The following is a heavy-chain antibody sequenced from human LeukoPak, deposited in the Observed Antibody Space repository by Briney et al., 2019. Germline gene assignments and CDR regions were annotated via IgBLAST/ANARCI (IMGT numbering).Heavy chain of an antibody. V-gene: IGHV4-39*01. CDR3: ARSRPYCSGGSCSPFDP. J-gene: IGHJ5*02. D-gene: IGHD2-15*01. Sequence: SETLSLTCTVSGGXISSGSYYWGWIRQPPGKGLEWIGSIYYSGSTYYNPSLKSRVTISVDTSKNQFSLKLSSVTAADTAVYYCARSRPYCSGGSCSPFDPWGQGTLVTVSS. CDR2: IYYSGST. CDR1: GGXISSGSYY.